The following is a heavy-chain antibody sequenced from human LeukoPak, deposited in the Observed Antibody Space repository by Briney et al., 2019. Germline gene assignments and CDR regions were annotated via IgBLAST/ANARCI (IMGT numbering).Heavy chain of an antibody. V-gene: IGHV4-39*01. D-gene: IGHD3-10*01. CDR2: IYYSGIT. CDR3: ARRKDFGDWFDP. CDR1: GGSISSSSYY. J-gene: IGHJ5*02. Sequence: SETLSLTCTVSGGSISSSSYYWVWIREPPGKGLEWIGSIYYSGITYYNPSLKSRVTISVDTSKNQFSLKLSSVTAADTAVYYCARRKDFGDWFDPWGQGTLVTVSS.